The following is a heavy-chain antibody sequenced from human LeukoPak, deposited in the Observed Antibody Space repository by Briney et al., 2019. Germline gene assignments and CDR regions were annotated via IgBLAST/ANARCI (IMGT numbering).Heavy chain of an antibody. D-gene: IGHD6-13*01. CDR2: INHSGST. CDR1: GGSVSGYY. CDR3: ARLIAAAGYYYYYMDV. J-gene: IGHJ6*03. Sequence: SETLSLTCAVYGGSVSGYYWSWIRHPPGKGLEWIGEINHSGSTNYNPSLKSRVTISVDTSKKQFSLKLSSVTAADTAVYYCARLIAAAGYYYYYMDVWGKGTTVTVSS. V-gene: IGHV4-34*01.